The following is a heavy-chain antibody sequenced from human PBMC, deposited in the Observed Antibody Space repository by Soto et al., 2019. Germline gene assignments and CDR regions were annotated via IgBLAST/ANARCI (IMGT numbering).Heavy chain of an antibody. D-gene: IGHD4-4*01. V-gene: IGHV3-23*01. Sequence: PGGSLRLSCAASGFTFSNCAMTWVRQAPGKGLEWVSAISGNGVYTYYADSVKGRFTISRDNSKNTVYLQMNSLRAEDTAVYYCAKGTTVVSLNDYWGQGTPVTVSS. J-gene: IGHJ4*02. CDR2: ISGNGVYT. CDR3: AKGTTVVSLNDY. CDR1: GFTFSNCA.